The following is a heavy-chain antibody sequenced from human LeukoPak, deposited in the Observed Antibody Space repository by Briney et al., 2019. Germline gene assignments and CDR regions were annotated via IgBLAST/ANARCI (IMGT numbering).Heavy chain of an antibody. CDR2: ISGDGDST. CDR1: GFTFDDYA. J-gene: IGHJ4*02. Sequence: GGSLRLPCAASGFTFDDYAMHWVRQAPGKGLEWVSLISGDGDSTYYADSVKGRSTISRDNSKNTLYLQMNILRTEDTALFYCAKDKYSYGYNFDYWGQGTLVTVSS. CDR3: AKDKYSYGYNFDY. V-gene: IGHV3-43*02. D-gene: IGHD5-18*01.